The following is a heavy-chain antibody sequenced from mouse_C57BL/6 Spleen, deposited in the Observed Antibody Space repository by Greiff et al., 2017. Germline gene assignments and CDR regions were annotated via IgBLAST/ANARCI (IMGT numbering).Heavy chain of an antibody. V-gene: IGHV3-6*01. J-gene: IGHJ2*01. CDR3: ARSVPLYFDY. CDR2: ISYDGSN. D-gene: IGHD5-1*01. CDR1: GYSITSGYY. Sequence: DVQLVESGPGLVKPSQSLSLTCSVTGYSITSGYYWNWIRQFPGNKLEWMGYISYDGSNNYNPSLKNRISITRDTSKNQFFLKLNSVTTEDTATYYCARSVPLYFDYWGQGTTLTVSS.